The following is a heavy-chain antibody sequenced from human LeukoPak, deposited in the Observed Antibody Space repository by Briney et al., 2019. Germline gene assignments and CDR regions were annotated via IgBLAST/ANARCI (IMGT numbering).Heavy chain of an antibody. V-gene: IGHV3-30-3*01. CDR3: ARDPLNRRWGSYYFDY. CDR1: GFTSSDYA. D-gene: IGHD1-14*01. Sequence: GGSLRLSCAASGFTSSDYAIHWVRQAPGKGLEWVAVISYDGNNKEYADSVKGRFTISRDNSKSTVYLQVNSLRGEDTAVFYCARDPLNRRWGSYYFDYWGQGTLVTVSS. J-gene: IGHJ4*02. CDR2: ISYDGNNK.